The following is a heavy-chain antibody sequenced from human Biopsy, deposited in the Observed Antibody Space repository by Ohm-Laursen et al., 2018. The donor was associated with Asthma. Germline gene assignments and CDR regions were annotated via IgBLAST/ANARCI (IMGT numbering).Heavy chain of an antibody. CDR1: GFTVSTNG. D-gene: IGHD4-23*01. J-gene: IGHJ3*02. Sequence: SLRLSLAASGFTVSTNGISRLRQPPRKGLEWVSVSYSGGGTYYADSVQGRVTISRDNSKNTLSLQMNSLRAEDTAVYYCARAYGGSFFSGSFDIWGHGTMVTVSS. V-gene: IGHV3-53*01. CDR3: ARAYGGSFFSGSFDI. CDR2: SYSGGGT.